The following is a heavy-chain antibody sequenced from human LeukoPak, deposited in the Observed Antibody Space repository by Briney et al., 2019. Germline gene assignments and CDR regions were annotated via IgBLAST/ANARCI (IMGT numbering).Heavy chain of an antibody. V-gene: IGHV3-9*01. Sequence: GGSLRLSCAGSGFIFNNYAMHWVRQPPGKGLEWVSGISWNSGSIDYADSVKGRFTISRDNAKDSLYLQMNSLRVEDTAFYYCAKDNRRHYTSGPNPDSLHWGQGALVTVSS. D-gene: IGHD6-19*01. J-gene: IGHJ4*02. CDR2: ISWNSGSI. CDR1: GFIFNNYA. CDR3: AKDNRRHYTSGPNPDSLH.